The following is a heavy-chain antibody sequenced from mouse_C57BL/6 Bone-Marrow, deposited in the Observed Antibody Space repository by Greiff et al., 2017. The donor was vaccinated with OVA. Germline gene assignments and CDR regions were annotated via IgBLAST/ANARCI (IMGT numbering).Heavy chain of an antibody. CDR3: TSSLYGRYAMDY. CDR2: ISSGGDYI. J-gene: IGHJ4*01. D-gene: IGHD1-1*01. Sequence: EVHLVESGEGLVKPGGSLKLSCAASGFTFSSYAMSWVRQTPEKRLEWVAYISSGGDYIYYADTVKGRFTISRDNARNTLYLQMSSLKSEDTAMYYCTSSLYGRYAMDYWGQGTSVTVSS. V-gene: IGHV5-9-1*02. CDR1: GFTFSSYA.